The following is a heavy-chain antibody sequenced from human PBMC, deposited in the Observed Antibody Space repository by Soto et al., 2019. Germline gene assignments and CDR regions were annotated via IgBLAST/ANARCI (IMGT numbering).Heavy chain of an antibody. D-gene: IGHD6-19*01. V-gene: IGHV2-5*02. J-gene: IGHJ6*02. CDR1: GFSLTTSGVG. CDR3: TRRSSGWSCRGMDV. CDR2: IYLDDGK. Sequence: QITLKETGPALVKPPQTLTLTCTFSGFSLTTSGVGVRWIRQPPGKALEWLAFIYLDDGKRYRPSLESRLTSTKDSTKNQVIFATTNMDPVDTTTYCFTRRSSGWSCRGMDVWGQGPRVTVPS.